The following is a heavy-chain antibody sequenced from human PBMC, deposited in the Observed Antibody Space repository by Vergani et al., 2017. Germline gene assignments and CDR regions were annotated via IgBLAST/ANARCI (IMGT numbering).Heavy chain of an antibody. D-gene: IGHD4-11*01. V-gene: IGHV3-30*18. CDR1: GFTFSSYG. Sequence: QVQLVESGGGVVQPGRSLRLSCAASGFTFSSYGMHWVRQAPGKGLEWGAVISYDGSNKYYADSVKGRFTISRDNSKNTLYLQMNSLRAEDTAVYYCAKDPSSPTVTSDYYYYNGMDVWGQGTTVTVSS. J-gene: IGHJ6*02. CDR3: AKDPSSPTVTSDYYYYNGMDV. CDR2: ISYDGSNK.